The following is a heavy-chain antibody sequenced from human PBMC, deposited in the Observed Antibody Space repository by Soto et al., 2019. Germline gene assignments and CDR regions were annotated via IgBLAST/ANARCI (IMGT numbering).Heavy chain of an antibody. D-gene: IGHD3-22*01. CDR1: GGSISRYY. CDR3: ARERKDYYDSSGYFDY. Sequence: SETLSLTGTVSGGSISRYYWSWIRQPPGKGLEWIGYIFYSGSTNYNPSLKSRVTISVDTSKNQFSLKLSSVTAADTAVYYCARERKDYYDSSGYFDYWGQGTLVTVSS. V-gene: IGHV4-59*01. CDR2: IFYSGST. J-gene: IGHJ4*02.